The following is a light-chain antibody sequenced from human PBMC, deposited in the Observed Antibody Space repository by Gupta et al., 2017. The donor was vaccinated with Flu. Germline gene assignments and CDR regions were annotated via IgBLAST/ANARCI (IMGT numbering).Light chain of an antibody. CDR1: QMISTSS. CDR3: HQGDGSPPT. J-gene: IGKJ1*01. CDR2: DAS. V-gene: IGKV3-20*01. Sequence: EIVLTQSPVTLSFSRGETASLSCRARQMISTSSFACYQQKPGQAPTLLIFDASSRGTGIPHSFSGSGGCTAFTLTISRREPEDFAVYYCHQGDGSPPTFGQGTRVQIK.